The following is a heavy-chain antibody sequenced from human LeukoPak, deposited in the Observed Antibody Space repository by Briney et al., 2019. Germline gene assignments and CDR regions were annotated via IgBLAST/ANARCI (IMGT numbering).Heavy chain of an antibody. J-gene: IGHJ4*02. D-gene: IGHD6-13*01. CDR3: AALGYSSSKIYFDY. CDR2: IYPGDSDT. Sequence: GESLKISCKGSGYSFTSYWIGWVGQVPGKGLECMGIIYPGDSDTRYSPSFQGQVTISADKSISTAYLQWSSLKASDTAMYYCAALGYSSSKIYFDYWGQGTLVTVSS. CDR1: GYSFTSYW. V-gene: IGHV5-51*01.